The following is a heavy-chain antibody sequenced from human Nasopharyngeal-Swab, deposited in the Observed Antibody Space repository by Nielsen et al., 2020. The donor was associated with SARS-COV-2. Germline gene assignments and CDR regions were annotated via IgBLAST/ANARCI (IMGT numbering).Heavy chain of an antibody. CDR3: AREGDIVVVPSPAGFDP. Sequence: ASVKVSCKASGYTFTSYAMNWVRQAPGQGLEWMGWINTNTGNPTYAQGFTGRFVFSLDTSVSTAYLQISSLKAEDTAVDYCAREGDIVVVPSPAGFDPGGQGTLVTVS. J-gene: IGHJ5*02. V-gene: IGHV7-4-1*02. CDR2: INTNTGNP. D-gene: IGHD2-2*01. CDR1: GYTFTSYA.